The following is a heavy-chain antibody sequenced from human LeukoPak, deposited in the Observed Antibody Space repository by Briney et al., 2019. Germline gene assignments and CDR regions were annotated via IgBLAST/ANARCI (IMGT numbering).Heavy chain of an antibody. CDR1: GFTFSSYG. J-gene: IGHJ6*03. Sequence: GGSLRLSCAASGFTFSSYGMHWVRQAPGKELEWVAFIRYDGSNKYYADSVKGRFTISRDNSKNTLYLQMNSLRAEDTAVYYCAKVALDYYGSGSYRSHYYYMDVWGKGTTVTISS. V-gene: IGHV3-30*02. CDR3: AKVALDYYGSGSYRSHYYYMDV. CDR2: IRYDGSNK. D-gene: IGHD3-10*01.